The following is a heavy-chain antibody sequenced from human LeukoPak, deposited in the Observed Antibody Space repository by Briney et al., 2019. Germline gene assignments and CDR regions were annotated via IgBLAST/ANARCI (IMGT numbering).Heavy chain of an antibody. CDR3: ARGLKYCSSTSCYRYYYYYYYMDV. D-gene: IGHD2-2*02. Sequence: PSETLSLTCAVYGGSFSGYYWSWIRQPPGKGLEWIGEINHSGSTNYSPSLKSRVTISVDASKNQFSLKLSSVTAADTAVYYCARGLKYCSSTSCYRYYYYYYYMDVWGKGTTVTVSS. V-gene: IGHV4-34*01. CDR2: INHSGST. CDR1: GGSFSGYY. J-gene: IGHJ6*03.